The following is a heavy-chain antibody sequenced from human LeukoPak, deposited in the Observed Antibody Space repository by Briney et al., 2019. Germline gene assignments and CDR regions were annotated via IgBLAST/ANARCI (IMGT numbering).Heavy chain of an antibody. V-gene: IGHV4-39*07. CDR1: GGSMSSSSYY. D-gene: IGHD3-10*02. CDR2: IYYSEST. J-gene: IGHJ4*02. Sequence: PSETLSLTCTVSGGSMSSSSYYWGWIRQPPGKGLEWIGSIYYSESTYQNPSLKSRVTISVDTSKNQFSLKLSSVTAADTAVYYCAKVPMGLFTSRYFDYWGQGTLVTVSS. CDR3: AKVPMGLFTSRYFDY.